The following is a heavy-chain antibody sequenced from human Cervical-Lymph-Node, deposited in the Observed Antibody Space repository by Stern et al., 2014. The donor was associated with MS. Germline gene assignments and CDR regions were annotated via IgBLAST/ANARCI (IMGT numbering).Heavy chain of an antibody. CDR3: AREKLHLNAFDI. V-gene: IGHV4-59*01. CDR1: GGSISSYY. J-gene: IGHJ3*02. D-gene: IGHD1-7*01. CDR2: IYYSGSA. Sequence: HVQLQDSGPGLVKPSETLSLTCTVSGGSISSYYWRRVRQPPGKGLEWIGYIYYSGSANYNPALKSRVTISVDTSKHQISLKLSSGTAADTAVYYCAREKLHLNAFDIWGQGTVVTVSS.